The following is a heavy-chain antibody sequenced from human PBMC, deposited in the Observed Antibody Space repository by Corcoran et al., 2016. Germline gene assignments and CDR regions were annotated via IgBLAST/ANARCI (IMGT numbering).Heavy chain of an antibody. CDR1: GGTFSSYA. V-gene: IGHV1-69*06. D-gene: IGHD2-2*01. J-gene: IGHJ6*02. CDR3: ARVVVPAAGTSNDYYYYGMDV. CDR2: IIPIFGTA. Sequence: QVQLVQSGAEVKEPGSSVKVSCKASGGTFSSYAISWVRQAPGQGLEWMGGIIPIFGTANYAQKFQGGVTITADKSTSTAYMELSSLRSEDTAVYYCARVVVPAAGTSNDYYYYGMDVWGQGTTVTVSS.